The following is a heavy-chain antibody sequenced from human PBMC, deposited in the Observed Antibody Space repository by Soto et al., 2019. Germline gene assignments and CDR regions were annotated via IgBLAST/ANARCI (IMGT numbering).Heavy chain of an antibody. CDR2: ITPILGIA. J-gene: IGHJ4*02. CDR1: GGTFSSYT. CDR3: AASIAARPLDF. V-gene: IGHV1-69*02. Sequence: QVQLVQSGAEAKKPGSSVKVCCKASGGTFSSYTISWVRRAPGQGLEWMGRITPILGIANYAQKYQGRVTITADKFTNTAYMELSSLRSEDTVVYYCAASIAARPLDFWGQGTLVTVSS. D-gene: IGHD6-6*01.